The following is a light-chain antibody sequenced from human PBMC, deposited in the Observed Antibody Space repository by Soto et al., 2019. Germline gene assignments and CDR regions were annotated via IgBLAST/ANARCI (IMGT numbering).Light chain of an antibody. CDR1: QSVGNS. Sequence: EIVLTQSPDTLSLSPGERATLSCRASQSVGNSFAWYQQKPGQAPRLLIYDASKRATGIPARFSGSGSGTDFTLTISGLEPEDFAVYSCQQRRNWPLTFGGGTNVEIK. J-gene: IGKJ4*01. V-gene: IGKV3-11*01. CDR2: DAS. CDR3: QQRRNWPLT.